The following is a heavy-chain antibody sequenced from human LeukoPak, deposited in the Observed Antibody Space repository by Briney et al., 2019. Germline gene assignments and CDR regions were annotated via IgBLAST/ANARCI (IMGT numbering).Heavy chain of an antibody. CDR3: LRSGGY. CDR1: GFTFSTYW. Sequence: PGGSLRLSCAASGFTFSTYWMNWVRQALGKGLEWVANIKPDGSEKYFVDSVKGRFTISRDNAKNSLYLQMNSLRAEDTAVYYCLRSGGYWGQGTPVTVSS. J-gene: IGHJ4*02. V-gene: IGHV3-7*01. CDR2: IKPDGSEK. D-gene: IGHD1-26*01.